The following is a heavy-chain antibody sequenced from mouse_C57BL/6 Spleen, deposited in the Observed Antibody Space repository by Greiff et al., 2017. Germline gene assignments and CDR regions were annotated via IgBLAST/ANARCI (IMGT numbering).Heavy chain of an antibody. V-gene: IGHV7-1*01. D-gene: IGHD2-3*01. J-gene: IGHJ1*03. CDR2: SRNKANDYTT. CDR1: GFTFSDFY. CDR3: SRDASIDDGYPGWFDV. Sequence: EVQVVESGGGLVQSGRSLRLSCATSGFTFSDFYMEWVRQAPGKGLEWIAASRNKANDYTTEYSASVKGRLIVSTEPSHTFLYLQMNALRADDTLIYYCSRDASIDDGYPGWFDVWGTGTTVTVSS.